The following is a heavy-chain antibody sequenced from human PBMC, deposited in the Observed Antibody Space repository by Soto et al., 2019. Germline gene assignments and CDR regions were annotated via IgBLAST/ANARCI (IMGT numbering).Heavy chain of an antibody. CDR2: IYYSGST. CDR3: GRHFRVLWRLQPVDAFDM. CDR1: GDSISSYY. J-gene: IGHJ3*02. V-gene: IGHV4-59*08. Sequence: SQTLSLTCTASGDSISSYYWSWIRQPLGQGLEWIGYIYYSGSTNYDPSLKSRVTISVDTSKNQFSRKLSSVTAADTAVYSCGRHFRVLWRLQPVDAFDMLGQETMETASS. D-gene: IGHD2-21*01.